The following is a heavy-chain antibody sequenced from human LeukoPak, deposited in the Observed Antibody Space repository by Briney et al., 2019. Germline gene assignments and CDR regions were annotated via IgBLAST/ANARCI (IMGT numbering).Heavy chain of an antibody. V-gene: IGHV3-23*01. CDR2: ISSSSSGA. J-gene: IGHJ4*02. Sequence: PVRSLRLSCAASGFTFSSYAMSWVRQAAGKQLESVSVISSSSSGALYAETVKARVTISKDNSKNTMYLQMNSLRAEDTAVVYCAKRAAGYYFDYWGQGTLVTVSS. D-gene: IGHD6-13*01. CDR1: GFTFSSYA. CDR3: AKRAAGYYFDY.